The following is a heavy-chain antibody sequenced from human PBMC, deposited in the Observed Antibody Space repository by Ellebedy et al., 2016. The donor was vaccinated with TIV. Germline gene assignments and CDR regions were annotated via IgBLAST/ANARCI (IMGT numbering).Heavy chain of an antibody. J-gene: IGHJ3*02. V-gene: IGHV3-21*01. CDR3: ARDMWEWELPAAFDI. D-gene: IGHD1-26*01. CDR1: GFTFSSCA. CDR2: ISSSSSYI. Sequence: GESLKISCVTSGFTFSSCAMSWVRQAPGKGLEWVSSISSSSSYIYYADSVKGRFTISRDNAKNSLYLQMNSLRAEDTAVYYCARDMWEWELPAAFDIWGQGTMVTVSS.